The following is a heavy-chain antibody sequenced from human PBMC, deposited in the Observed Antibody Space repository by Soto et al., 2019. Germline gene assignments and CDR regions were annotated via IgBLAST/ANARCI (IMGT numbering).Heavy chain of an antibody. CDR3: ARDQHKPYYDFWSGYYIYYGMDV. D-gene: IGHD3-3*01. Sequence: PGGSLRLSCAASGFTFSSYAMHWVRQAPGKGLEWVAVISYDGSNKYYADSVKGRFTISRDNSKNTLYLQMNSLRAEDTAVYYCARDQHKPYYDFWSGYYIYYGMDVWGQGTTVTVSS. J-gene: IGHJ6*02. CDR2: ISYDGSNK. CDR1: GFTFSSYA. V-gene: IGHV3-30-3*01.